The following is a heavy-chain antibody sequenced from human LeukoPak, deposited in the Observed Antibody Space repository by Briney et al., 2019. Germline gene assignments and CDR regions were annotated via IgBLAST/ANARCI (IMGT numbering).Heavy chain of an antibody. V-gene: IGHV4-61*02. CDR3: AREHHIYCSSTSCSIGAFDI. J-gene: IGHJ3*02. D-gene: IGHD2-2*01. Sequence: SETLSLTCTVSGGSISSGSYYWSWIRQPAGKGLEWIGRIYTSGSTNYNPSLKSRVTISVDTSKNQFSLKLSSVTAADTAVYYCAREHHIYCSSTSCSIGAFDIWGQGTMVTVSS. CDR1: GGSISSGSYY. CDR2: IYTSGST.